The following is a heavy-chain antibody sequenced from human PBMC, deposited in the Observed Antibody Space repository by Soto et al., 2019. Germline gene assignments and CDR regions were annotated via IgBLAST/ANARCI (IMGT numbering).Heavy chain of an antibody. D-gene: IGHD3-10*01. J-gene: IGHJ4*02. CDR3: DREVRFGGFAY. Sequence: PSETLSLTCTVSGGSISSGDYYWSWIRQPPGKGLEWIGYIYYSGSTYYNPSLKSRVTISVDTSKNQFSLKLSSVTAADTAVYYCDREVRFGGFAYWGQGTLVTVSS. V-gene: IGHV4-30-4*01. CDR2: IYYSGST. CDR1: GGSISSGDYY.